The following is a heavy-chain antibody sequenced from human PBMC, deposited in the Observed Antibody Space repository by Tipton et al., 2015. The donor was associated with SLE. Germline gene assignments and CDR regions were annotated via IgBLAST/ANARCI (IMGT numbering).Heavy chain of an antibody. CDR3: ARGPVLLWFGELHAFDI. D-gene: IGHD3-10*01. V-gene: IGHV4-59*08. J-gene: IGHJ3*02. Sequence: TLSLTCTVSGGSISGYYWSWIRQPPGKGLEWFGYIYYTGTTYYNPSLKSRVTISVDTSKNQFSLKLSSVTAADTAVYYCARGPVLLWFGELHAFDIWGQGTMVTVSS. CDR2: IYYTGTT. CDR1: GGSISGYY.